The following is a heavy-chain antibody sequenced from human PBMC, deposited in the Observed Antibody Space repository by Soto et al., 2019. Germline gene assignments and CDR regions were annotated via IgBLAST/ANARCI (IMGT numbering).Heavy chain of an antibody. D-gene: IGHD3-16*01. CDR1: GFSLHIHA. Sequence: QVQLVESGGGVVQPGRSLRLSCAVSGFSLHIHAMHWVRQAPGKGLEWVAVIWHDGEKREYADSVKGRFTISRDNSNNMLFLQMDSLRAEDTAIYYCVRDWAFYYDNGHLNWFDPWGQGTLVTVSS. CDR2: IWHDGEKR. J-gene: IGHJ5*02. CDR3: VRDWAFYYDNGHLNWFDP. V-gene: IGHV3-33*01.